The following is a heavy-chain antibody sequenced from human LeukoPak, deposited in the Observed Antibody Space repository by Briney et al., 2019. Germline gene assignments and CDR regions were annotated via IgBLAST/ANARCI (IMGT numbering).Heavy chain of an antibody. D-gene: IGHD3-22*01. V-gene: IGHV5-51*01. CDR1: GYTFHSYW. CDR2: IYPGDSDT. J-gene: IGHJ5*02. Sequence: GESLKISCKGSGYTFHSYWIAWVRQMPGKGLEWMGIIYPGDSDTRYSPSFQGQVTISADKSIRTAYLQWSSLKASDTAMYYCARSLYYYDSSGYLENWFDPWGQGTLVTVSS. CDR3: ARSLYYYDSSGYLENWFDP.